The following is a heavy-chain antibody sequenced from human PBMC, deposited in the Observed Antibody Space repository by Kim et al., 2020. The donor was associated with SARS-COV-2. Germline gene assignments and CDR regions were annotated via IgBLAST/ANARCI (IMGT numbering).Heavy chain of an antibody. V-gene: IGHV3-72*01. J-gene: IGHJ5*01. Sequence: AASVQGRFTSTRDDSKNSRYLEMNSLGTEDTAVYYCTRGSFAGNKNWFDSWGQGTLVTVSS. CDR3: TRGSFAGNKNWFDS. D-gene: IGHD1-26*01.